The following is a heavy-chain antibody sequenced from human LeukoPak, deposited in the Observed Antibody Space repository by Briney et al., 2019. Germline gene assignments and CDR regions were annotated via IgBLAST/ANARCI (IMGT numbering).Heavy chain of an antibody. CDR1: GFTFSSYA. V-gene: IGHV3-33*08. J-gene: IGHJ4*02. Sequence: GGSLRLSCAASGFTFSSYAMTWVRQAPGKGLEWVAVIWYDGSNQYYVDSVKGRFTVSRDNAKNTLYLQMNSLRAEDTAVYYCATDRNSGKYYDYWGQGTLVTVSS. CDR2: IWYDGSNQ. CDR3: ATDRNSGKYYDY. D-gene: IGHD1-26*01.